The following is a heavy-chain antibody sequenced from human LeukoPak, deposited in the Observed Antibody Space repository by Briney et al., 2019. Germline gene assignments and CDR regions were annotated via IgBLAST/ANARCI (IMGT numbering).Heavy chain of an antibody. CDR2: ISAYNGNT. V-gene: IGHV1-18*01. D-gene: IGHD1-26*01. CDR3: ARDVNIKIGSWELLGFDI. CDR1: GYTFTSYG. Sequence: GASVEVSCKASGYTFTSYGISWVRQAPGQGLEWMGWISAYNGNTNYAQKLQGRVTMTTDTSTSTAYMELRSLRSDDTAVYYCARDVNIKIGSWELLGFDIWGQGTMVTVSS. J-gene: IGHJ3*02.